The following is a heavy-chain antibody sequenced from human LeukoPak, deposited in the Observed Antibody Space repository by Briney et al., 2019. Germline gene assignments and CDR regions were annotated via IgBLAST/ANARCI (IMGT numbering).Heavy chain of an antibody. CDR2: ISYDGSNK. D-gene: IGHD1-26*01. V-gene: IGHV3-30*03. CDR1: GFTFRSYS. CDR3: ARKEGANCFDY. J-gene: IGHJ4*02. Sequence: PGGSLRLSCAASGFTFRSYSMNWVRQAPGKGLEWVAVISYDGSNKYYADSVKGRFTISRDNSKNTLYLQMNSLRAEDTAVYYCARKEGANCFDYWGQGTLVTVSS.